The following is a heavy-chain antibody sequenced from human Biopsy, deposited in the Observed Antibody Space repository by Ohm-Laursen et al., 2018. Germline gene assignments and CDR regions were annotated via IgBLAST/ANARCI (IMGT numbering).Heavy chain of an antibody. CDR3: ATKLTGYFHH. Sequence: GATVKLSCKVPGGTFSNYGAKWVRQAPGQGLEWLGGNIPILGTGNYAQKFQDRVTVAADTSTSTATVELRRLRSDDTAVYYCATKLTGYFHHWGQGTLVIVSS. CDR2: NIPILGTG. D-gene: IGHD3-9*01. J-gene: IGHJ1*01. V-gene: IGHV1-69*06. CDR1: GGTFSNYG.